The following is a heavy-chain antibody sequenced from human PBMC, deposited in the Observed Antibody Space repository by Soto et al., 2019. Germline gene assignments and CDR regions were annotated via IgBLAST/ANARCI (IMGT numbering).Heavy chain of an antibody. D-gene: IGHD3-10*01. J-gene: IGHJ4*02. Sequence: EVQLVESGGGLVQPGGSLRLSCAASGFTFSSYSMSWVLQAPGKGLEWVSYISSSSSTIYYADSVKGRFTISRDNAKNSLYLQMNSLRAEDTAVYYCARANYYGSPGDFDYWGQGTLVTVSS. CDR2: ISSSSSTI. CDR1: GFTFSSYS. V-gene: IGHV3-48*01. CDR3: ARANYYGSPGDFDY.